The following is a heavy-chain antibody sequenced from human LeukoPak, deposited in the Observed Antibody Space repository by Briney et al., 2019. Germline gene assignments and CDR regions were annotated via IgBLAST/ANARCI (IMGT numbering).Heavy chain of an antibody. J-gene: IGHJ4*02. V-gene: IGHV3-7*01. CDR3: ARDPSLSGVHLDC. Sequence: PGGSLRLSCAASAFTFSNYWMNWVGQAPGKGLEWVANINMDGSGKYYVDSVKGRFTISRDNAKNSLYLQMNSLRAEDTAVYYCARDPSLSGVHLDCWGQGTLVTVSS. D-gene: IGHD3-10*01. CDR1: AFTFSNYW. CDR2: INMDGSGK.